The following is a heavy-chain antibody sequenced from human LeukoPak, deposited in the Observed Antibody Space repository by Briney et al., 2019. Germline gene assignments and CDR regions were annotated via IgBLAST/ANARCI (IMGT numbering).Heavy chain of an antibody. CDR3: ARDFRNTPPATDRSSTSCYTGMIASNWFDL. CDR2: IYYSGST. CDR1: GGSISSSSYY. D-gene: IGHD2-2*02. Sequence: SETLSLTCTVSGGSISSSSYYWGWLRQPPGRGLEWVGSIYYSGSTYYNPSLKSRVSISVDTSKNQFSLKLSSVTAADTAVYYCARDFRNTPPATDRSSTSCYTGMIASNWFDLWGQGTLVTVSS. V-gene: IGHV4-39*07. J-gene: IGHJ5*02.